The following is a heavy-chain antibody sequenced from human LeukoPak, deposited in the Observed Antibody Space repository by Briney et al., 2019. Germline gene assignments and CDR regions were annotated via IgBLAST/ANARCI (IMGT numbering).Heavy chain of an antibody. Sequence: GGSLRLSCAASGFTVSSNYMSWVRQAPGKGLEWVSVIYSGGSTYYADSVKGRFTISRDNSKNTLYLQMNSLRAEDTAVYYCARGSYSKHSIDYWGQGTLVTVSS. CDR1: GFTVSSNY. V-gene: IGHV3-66*02. CDR2: IYSGGST. J-gene: IGHJ4*02. CDR3: ARGSYSKHSIDY. D-gene: IGHD4-11*01.